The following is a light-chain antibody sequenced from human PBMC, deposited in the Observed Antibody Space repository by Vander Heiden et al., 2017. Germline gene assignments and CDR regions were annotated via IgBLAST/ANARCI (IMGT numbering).Light chain of an antibody. CDR2: NTD. CDR3: VIYMSSGTWV. CDR1: SGSVSTNDF. Sequence: QTVVTPEPSFSVSPGGTVTLTCGLSSGSVSTNDFPSWFQQTPGQAPRTLIYNTDHRSSGVPDRFSGDILGNKAALTITGAQADDESIYYCVIYMSSGTWVFGGGTKLTVL. J-gene: IGLJ3*02. V-gene: IGLV8-61*01.